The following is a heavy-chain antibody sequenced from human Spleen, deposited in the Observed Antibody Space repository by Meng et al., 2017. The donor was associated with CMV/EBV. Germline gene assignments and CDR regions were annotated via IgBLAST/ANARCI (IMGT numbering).Heavy chain of an antibody. Sequence: SCAASGFTLGRYAMTWVRQAPGKGLQWVSSITGNGNSTYYADSVKGRFTISRDNSKNTLSLRMSRLRAEDTAVYYCSRGDNWSTLDYWGQGTLVTVSS. CDR1: GFTLGRYA. J-gene: IGHJ4*02. D-gene: IGHD1-20*01. CDR3: SRGDNWSTLDY. CDR2: ITGNGNST. V-gene: IGHV3-23*01.